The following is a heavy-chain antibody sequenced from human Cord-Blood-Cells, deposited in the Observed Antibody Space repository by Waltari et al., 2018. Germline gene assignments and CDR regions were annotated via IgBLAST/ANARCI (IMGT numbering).Heavy chain of an antibody. CDR3: ARVAASSSSWFDP. J-gene: IGHJ5*02. V-gene: IGHV4-39*01. Sequence: QLQLQASGPGLVKPSETLSLTCTVSGGSISSSSYYSGWLRQPPGKGLEWIGSIYYSGSTYYNPSLNRRVTISVDTSKNQFSLKLSSVTAADTAVYYCARVAASSSSWFDPWGQGTLVTVSS. D-gene: IGHD6-6*01. CDR2: IYYSGST. CDR1: GGSISSSSYY.